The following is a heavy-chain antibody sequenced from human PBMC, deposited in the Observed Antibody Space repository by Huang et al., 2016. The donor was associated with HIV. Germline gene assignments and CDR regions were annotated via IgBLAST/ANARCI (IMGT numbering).Heavy chain of an antibody. Sequence: VESGGRLVQPGGSLRLSCVGSTFTFGAYWMSWVRQTPGKGLEWVANSRQDESEKYYVDSVKGRFNISRDNAKKVLFLEMNNVTVEDTATYYCATKTGAMDIWGQGTTVTVS. V-gene: IGHV3-7*03. CDR3: ATKTGAMDI. D-gene: IGHD1-7*01. CDR1: TFTFGAYW. J-gene: IGHJ6*02. CDR2: SRQDESEK.